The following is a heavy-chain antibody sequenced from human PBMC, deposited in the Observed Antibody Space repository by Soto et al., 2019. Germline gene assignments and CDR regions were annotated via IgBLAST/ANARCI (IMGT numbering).Heavy chain of an antibody. CDR2: IFGGGTT. CDR3: VRTSSY. J-gene: IGHJ4*02. CDR1: GFAVNSDY. D-gene: IGHD2-2*01. Sequence: GGSLRLSCAASGFAVNSDYMSWVRQAPGKGLEWVSVIFGGGTTHYSDSVKGRFTISRDNSKNTVFLQMNSLRVEDTAVYFCVRTSSYWGQGTRVTVSS. V-gene: IGHV3-53*01.